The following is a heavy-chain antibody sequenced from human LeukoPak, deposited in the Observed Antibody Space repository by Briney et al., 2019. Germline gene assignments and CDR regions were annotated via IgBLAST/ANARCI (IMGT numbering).Heavy chain of an antibody. CDR1: GGSISSYY. CDR2: IYYSGST. Sequence: PSETLSLTCTVSGGSISSYYWSWIRQPPGKGLEWIGYIYYSGSTNYNPSLKSRVTKSVDTSKNQFSLKLSSVTAADTAVYYCASSMTTVTPPYYYYGMDVWGQGTTVTVSS. V-gene: IGHV4-59*08. CDR3: ASSMTTVTPPYYYYGMDV. J-gene: IGHJ6*02. D-gene: IGHD4-17*01.